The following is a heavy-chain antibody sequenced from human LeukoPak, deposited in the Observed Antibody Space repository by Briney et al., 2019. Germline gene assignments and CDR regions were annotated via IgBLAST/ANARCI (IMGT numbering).Heavy chain of an antibody. V-gene: IGHV3-74*01. J-gene: IGHJ5*02. CDR1: GFTLSNHW. CDR2: IASDGITT. D-gene: IGHD4-11*01. CDR3: ARSLPTAVNCFDP. Sequence: GGSLRLSCAASGFTLSNHWMCWVRHAPGKGLVWVSRIASDGITTNYADSVKGRFTISRDNAKNTLYLQMNSLRAEDTAVYYCARSLPTAVNCFDPSGQGTLVTVSS.